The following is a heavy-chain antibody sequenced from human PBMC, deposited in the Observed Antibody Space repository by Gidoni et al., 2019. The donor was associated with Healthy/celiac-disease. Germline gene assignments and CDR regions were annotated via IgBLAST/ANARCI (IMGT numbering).Heavy chain of an antibody. J-gene: IGHJ6*02. Sequence: QVQLQESGPGLVKPSDTLSLTCPVSGVPIRSYYWSWIRQPPGKGLEWIGYIYYSGSTNYNPSLKSRVTISVDTSKNQFSLKLSSVTAADTAVYYCARVKSSSKVYYGMDVWGQGTTVTVSS. D-gene: IGHD6-13*01. CDR3: ARVKSSSKVYYGMDV. CDR2: IYYSGST. CDR1: GVPIRSYY. V-gene: IGHV4-59*01.